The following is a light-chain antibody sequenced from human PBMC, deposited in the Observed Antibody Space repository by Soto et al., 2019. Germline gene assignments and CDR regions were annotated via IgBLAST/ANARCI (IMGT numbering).Light chain of an antibody. CDR1: SSDVDGYNY. CDR2: EVS. J-gene: IGLJ2*01. CDR3: QSYDSSLSAVV. Sequence: QSALTQPPSASGSPGQSVTISCTGTSSDVDGYNYVSWYQQHPGKAPKLMIYEVSRRPSGVPDRFSGSKSGTSASLAITGLQAEDEADYYCQSYDSSLSAVVFGGGTKLTVL. V-gene: IGLV2-8*01.